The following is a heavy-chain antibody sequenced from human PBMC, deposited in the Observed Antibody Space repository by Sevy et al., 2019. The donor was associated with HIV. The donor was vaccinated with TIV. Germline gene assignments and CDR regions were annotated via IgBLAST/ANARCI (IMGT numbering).Heavy chain of an antibody. Sequence: ASVKVSCKASGGTFSSYAISWVRQAPGQGLEWMGGIIPIFGTANYAQKFQGRVTITADESTSTAYMELSSLRSEETAVYYCARGAIAIWTHFDYWGQGTLVTVSS. D-gene: IGHD2-21*01. V-gene: IGHV1-69*13. CDR3: ARGAIAIWTHFDY. CDR1: GGTFSSYA. CDR2: IIPIFGTA. J-gene: IGHJ4*02.